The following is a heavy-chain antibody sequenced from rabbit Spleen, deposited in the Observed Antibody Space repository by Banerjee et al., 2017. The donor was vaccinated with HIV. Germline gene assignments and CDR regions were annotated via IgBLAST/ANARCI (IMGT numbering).Heavy chain of an antibody. CDR3: ARDLTDIIGWNFGW. V-gene: IGHV1S40*01. CDR2: IYAGSSGDT. J-gene: IGHJ4*01. D-gene: IGHD1-1*01. CDR1: GFSLTSSDY. Sequence: QSLEESGGDLVKPGASLTLTCTASGFSLTSSDYMCWVRQAPGKGLEWIACIYAGSSGDTYYASWAKGRFTISKTSSTTVTLQMTSLTAADTATYFCARDLTDIIGWNFGWWGPGTLVTVS.